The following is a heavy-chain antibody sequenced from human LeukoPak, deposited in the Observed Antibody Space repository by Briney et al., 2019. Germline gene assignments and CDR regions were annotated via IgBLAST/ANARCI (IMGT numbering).Heavy chain of an antibody. CDR3: ARDPLTLYNYYMDV. CDR2: VSYEGTIK. CDR1: GFAFSNFA. V-gene: IGHV3-30*04. J-gene: IGHJ6*03. D-gene: IGHD3-9*01. Sequence: GGSLRLSCAASGFAFSNFAMHCVRQAPGKGLEWVAVVSYEGTIKYYTDSAKGRFTISRDNAKNSLYLQMNSLRAEDTAVYYCARDPLTLYNYYMDVWGKGTTVTVSS.